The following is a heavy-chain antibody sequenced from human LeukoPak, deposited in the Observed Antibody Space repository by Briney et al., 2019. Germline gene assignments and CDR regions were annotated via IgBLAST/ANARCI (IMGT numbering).Heavy chain of an antibody. V-gene: IGHV1-69*13. CDR2: IIPIFGTA. D-gene: IGHD4-17*01. Sequence: APVKVSCKASGGTFSSYAISWVRQAPGQGLEWMGGIIPIFGTANYAQKFQGRVTITADESTSTAYMELSSLRSEDTAVYYCARGGDGDYEGEYFDYWGQGTLVTVSS. J-gene: IGHJ4*02. CDR3: ARGGDGDYEGEYFDY. CDR1: GGTFSSYA.